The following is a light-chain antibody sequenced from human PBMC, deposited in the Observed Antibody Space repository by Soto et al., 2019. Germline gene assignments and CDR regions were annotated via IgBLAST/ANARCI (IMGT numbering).Light chain of an antibody. Sequence: EIVMPQSPDTLSVSPGERATLSFRASQIILTNLAWYQQKPGQAPRLLIYGASTRATGIPARFSGSGSGTEFTLTISSLQSEDFAIYYCQQYLNWPRLTFGGGTKVDIK. V-gene: IGKV3-15*01. J-gene: IGKJ4*01. CDR1: QIILTN. CDR3: QQYLNWPRLT. CDR2: GAS.